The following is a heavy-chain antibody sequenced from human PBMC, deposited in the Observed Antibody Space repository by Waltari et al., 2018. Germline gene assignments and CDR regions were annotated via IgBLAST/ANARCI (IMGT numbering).Heavy chain of an antibody. J-gene: IGHJ6*02. CDR2: ISYDGSNK. D-gene: IGHD1-26*01. Sequence: QVQLVESGGGVVQPGRSLRLSCAASGLTFSSYAMHWVRQAPGKGLEWVAVISYDGSNKYYADSVKGRFTISRDNSKNTLYLQMNSLRAEDTAVYYCARDVRQFIVGAPTGGYYYGMDVWGQGTTVTVSS. V-gene: IGHV3-30-3*01. CDR1: GLTFSSYA. CDR3: ARDVRQFIVGAPTGGYYYGMDV.